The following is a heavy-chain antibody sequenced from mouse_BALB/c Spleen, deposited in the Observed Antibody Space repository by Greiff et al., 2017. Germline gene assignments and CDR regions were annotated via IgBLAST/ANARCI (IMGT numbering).Heavy chain of an antibody. CDR3: ARQNYRDY. J-gene: IGHJ2*01. Sequence: EVQLVESGGDLVKPGESLKLSCAASGFTFSSYGMSWVRQTPDKRLEWVATISSGGSYTYYPDSVKGRFTISRDNAKNTLYLQMSSLKSEDTAMYYCARQNYRDYWGQGTTLTVSS. CDR2: ISSGGSYT. D-gene: IGHD2-1*01. CDR1: GFTFSSYG. V-gene: IGHV5-6*01.